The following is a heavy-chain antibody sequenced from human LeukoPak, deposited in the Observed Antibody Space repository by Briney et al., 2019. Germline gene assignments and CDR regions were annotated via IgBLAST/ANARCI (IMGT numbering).Heavy chain of an antibody. Sequence: PLETLSLTCIVSGGSISNYFWSWIRQPAGKGLEWIGRIYTSGSAIYNPSLKSRVTMSVDTSKNQFSLKLSSVTAADTAVYYCARGSHWFDPWGQGTLVTVSS. V-gene: IGHV4-4*07. J-gene: IGHJ5*02. CDR2: IYTSGSA. CDR1: GGSISNYF. CDR3: ARGSHWFDP.